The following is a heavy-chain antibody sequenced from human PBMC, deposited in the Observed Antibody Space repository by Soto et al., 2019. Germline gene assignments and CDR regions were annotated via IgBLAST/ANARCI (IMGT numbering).Heavy chain of an antibody. Sequence: GGSLRLSCAASGFTFSSYGMHWVRQAPGKGLEWVAVISYDGSNKYYADSVKGRFTISRDNSKNTLYLQMNSLRAEDTAVYYCATTVTTRYYGMDVWGQGTTVTVSS. CDR2: ISYDGSNK. CDR1: GFTFSSYG. V-gene: IGHV3-30*03. CDR3: ATTVTTRYYGMDV. D-gene: IGHD4-17*01. J-gene: IGHJ6*02.